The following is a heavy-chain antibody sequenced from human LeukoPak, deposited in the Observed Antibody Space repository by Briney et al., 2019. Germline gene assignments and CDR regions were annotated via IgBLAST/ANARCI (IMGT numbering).Heavy chain of an antibody. J-gene: IGHJ2*01. CDR1: GDSVSSKSVA. Sequence: SQTLSLTCAISGDSVSSKSVAGDWIRQSPSRGLEWLERTYYKSKWNRDYAVSVKSRMTINVDTSKNQFSLQLNSVTPEDTAVYYCARDGSGGYYWYFDLWGRGTLVTVSS. V-gene: IGHV6-1*01. CDR3: ARDGSGGYYWYFDL. D-gene: IGHD3-22*01. CDR2: TYYKSKWNR.